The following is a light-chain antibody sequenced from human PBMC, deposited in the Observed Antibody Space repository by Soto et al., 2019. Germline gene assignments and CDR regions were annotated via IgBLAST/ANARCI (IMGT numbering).Light chain of an antibody. Sequence: EIVMTQSPATLSVSPGEKATLSCRASRSLNNNLAWYQQKPGQGPRLLIYFASTRATGIPARFSGSGSGTEFSLTISSLQSEDFAIYYCQQYSAWPLTFGGGTKVETK. J-gene: IGKJ4*01. CDR1: RSLNNN. V-gene: IGKV3-15*01. CDR2: FAS. CDR3: QQYSAWPLT.